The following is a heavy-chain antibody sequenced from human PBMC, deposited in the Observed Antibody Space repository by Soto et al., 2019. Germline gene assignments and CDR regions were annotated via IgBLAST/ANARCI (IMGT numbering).Heavy chain of an antibody. J-gene: IGHJ4*02. CDR1: GYTFTSYA. CDR2: INAGIGDT. D-gene: IGHD2-2*01. Sequence: ASVKVSCKASGYTFTSYAMHWVRQAPGQRLEWMGWINAGIGDTEYSEKFQGRVTITRDTSASTAYMELSSLRSEDTAVYYCARTVYSGTNHDYWGQGTLVTVSS. CDR3: ARTVYSGTNHDY. V-gene: IGHV1-3*01.